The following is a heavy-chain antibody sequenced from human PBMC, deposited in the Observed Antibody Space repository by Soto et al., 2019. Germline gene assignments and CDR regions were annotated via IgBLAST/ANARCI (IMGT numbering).Heavy chain of an antibody. CDR1: GGSISDNW. CDR3: AIQGAVPRTRCCDY. V-gene: IGHV4-4*02. CDR2: IYHSGTT. Sequence: QVQLQESGPGLVKRSGTLSLTCAVAGGSISDNWWSWVRQSPGKGLGWIGEIYHSGTTSYNPSLKGRVIRLLDKYACQISLSRSSETSAVTAVYYCAIQGAVPRTRCCDYWGQGALVSVSS. D-gene: IGHD3-10*01. J-gene: IGHJ4*02.